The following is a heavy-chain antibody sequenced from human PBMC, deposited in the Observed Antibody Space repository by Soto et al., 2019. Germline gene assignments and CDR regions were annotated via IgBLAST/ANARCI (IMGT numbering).Heavy chain of an antibody. CDR3: ARDTVVVVAASPLGGMDV. CDR2: IWYDGSNK. D-gene: IGHD2-15*01. V-gene: IGHV3-33*01. Sequence: QVQLVESGGGVVQPGRSLRLSCAASGFTFSSYGMHWVRQAPGKGLEWVAVIWYDGSNKYYADSVKGRFTISRDNSKNTLYLQMNSLRAEDTAVYYCARDTVVVVAASPLGGMDVRGQGTTVTVSS. J-gene: IGHJ6*02. CDR1: GFTFSSYG.